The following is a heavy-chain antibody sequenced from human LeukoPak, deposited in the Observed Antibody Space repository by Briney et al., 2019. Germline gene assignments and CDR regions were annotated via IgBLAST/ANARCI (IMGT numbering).Heavy chain of an antibody. Sequence: GASVKVSYKASGYTFTGYYMHWVRQAPGQGLEWMGWINPNSGGTNYAQKFQGRVTMTRDTSISTAYMELSRLRSDDTAVYYCAREGVTMIVGNAFDIWGQGTMVTVSS. CDR2: INPNSGGT. J-gene: IGHJ3*02. CDR3: AREGVTMIVGNAFDI. D-gene: IGHD3-22*01. V-gene: IGHV1-2*02. CDR1: GYTFTGYY.